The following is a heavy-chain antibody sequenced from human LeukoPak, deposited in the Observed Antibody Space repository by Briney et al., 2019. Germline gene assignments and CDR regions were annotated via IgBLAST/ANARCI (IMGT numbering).Heavy chain of an antibody. J-gene: IGHJ5*02. V-gene: IGHV4-39*07. Sequence: SETLSLTCTISGGSISDYYWGWIRQPPGKGLEWIGNIYYTGNTYYNSSLKSRVTISLDTSKNQFSLKLSSVTAADTAVYYCARKTAYSSSSPWFDPWGQGTLVTVSS. CDR1: GGSISDYY. CDR2: IYYTGNT. CDR3: ARKTAYSSSSPWFDP. D-gene: IGHD6-6*01.